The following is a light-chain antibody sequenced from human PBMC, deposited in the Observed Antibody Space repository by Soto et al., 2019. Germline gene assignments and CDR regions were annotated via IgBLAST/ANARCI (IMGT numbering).Light chain of an antibody. J-gene: IGLJ2*01. Sequence: QSALTQPASVSGSPGQSITISCTGTNSDVGAFEYVSWYQQHPGKAPKMLIYEVSNRPSGVSNRFSGSKSGNTASLTISRLQAEDEADYYWSSYTGSTTVVFGGGTKLTVL. CDR3: SSYTGSTTVV. V-gene: IGLV2-14*01. CDR2: EVS. CDR1: NSDVGAFEY.